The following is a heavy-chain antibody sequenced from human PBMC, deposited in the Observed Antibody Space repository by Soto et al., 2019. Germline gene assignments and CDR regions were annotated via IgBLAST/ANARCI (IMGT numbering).Heavy chain of an antibody. V-gene: IGHV3-33*01. CDR2: IWYDGNKK. D-gene: IGHD1-7*01. Sequence: GGSLRLSCAASGFTFSTYGMHWVRQAPGKGLEWVAVIWYDGNKKNYADSVKGRFTISRDNPKNTLYLQMNSLRAEDTAVYYCAIDKGIGISRNLLASCGQGCLVPGSS. CDR3: AIDKGIGISRNLLAS. J-gene: IGHJ1*01. CDR1: GFTFSTYG.